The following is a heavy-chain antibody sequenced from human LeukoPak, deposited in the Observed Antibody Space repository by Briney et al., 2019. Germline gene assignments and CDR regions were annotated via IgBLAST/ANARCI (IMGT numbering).Heavy chain of an antibody. D-gene: IGHD3-22*01. CDR2: IIPIFGTA. CDR3: ARGGYDSSGYTNHYYYYMDV. V-gene: IGHV1-69*05. Sequence: SVKVSCKASGGTFSSYAISWVRQAPGQGLEWMGGIIPIFGTANYAQKFQGRVTITTDESTSTAYMELSSLRSEDTAVYYCARGGYDSSGYTNHYYYYMDVWGKGTTVTVSS. J-gene: IGHJ6*03. CDR1: GGTFSSYA.